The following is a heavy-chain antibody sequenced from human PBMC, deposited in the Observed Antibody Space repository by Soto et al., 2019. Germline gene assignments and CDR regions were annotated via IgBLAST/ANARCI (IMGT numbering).Heavy chain of an antibody. J-gene: IGHJ4*02. V-gene: IGHV2-5*02. D-gene: IGHD6-19*01. Sequence: QITLKESGPTLVKPTQTLTLTCTFSGFSLSSTRMAVGWIRQPPGKALEWLALIYWDDDKRYSPFLKSRLSITKATSKNLVVLTMSNMDPVDTARYYCAHIVVAGLGYYFDYWGQGTLVTVSS. CDR1: GFSLSSTRMA. CDR2: IYWDDDK. CDR3: AHIVVAGLGYYFDY.